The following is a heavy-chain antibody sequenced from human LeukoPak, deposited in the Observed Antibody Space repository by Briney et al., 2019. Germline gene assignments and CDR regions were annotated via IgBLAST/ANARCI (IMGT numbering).Heavy chain of an antibody. CDR3: ARIYYFGDNNWRYFDN. V-gene: IGHV3-7*01. CDR2: IDPDGSEK. CDR1: GFTFNSYW. D-gene: IGHD3-10*01. J-gene: IGHJ4*02. Sequence: GRSLRLSCAASGFTFNSYWMSWVSQAPGKGLEWVANIDPDGSEKQYGDSVKDRFTTSRDNAKNSMYLQMNSLRAEDTAIYYCARIYYFGDNNWRYFDNWGQGTLVTVSS.